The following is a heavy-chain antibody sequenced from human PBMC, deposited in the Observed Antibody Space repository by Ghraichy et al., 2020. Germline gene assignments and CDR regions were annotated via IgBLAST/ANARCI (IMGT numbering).Heavy chain of an antibody. J-gene: IGHJ6*03. CDR2: ISSSGSTI. V-gene: IGHV3-48*03. CDR3: ARVGWQRGGGLDYYYYMDV. Sequence: GGSLRLSCAASGFTFSSYEMNWVRQAPGKGLEWVSYISSSGSTIYYADSVKGRFTISRDNAKNSLYLQMNSLRAEDTAVYYCARVGWQRGGGLDYYYYMDVWGKGTTVTVSS. D-gene: IGHD3-16*01. CDR1: GFTFSSYE.